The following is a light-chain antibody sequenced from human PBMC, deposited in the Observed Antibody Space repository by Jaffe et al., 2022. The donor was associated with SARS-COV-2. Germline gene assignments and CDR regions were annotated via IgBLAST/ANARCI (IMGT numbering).Light chain of an antibody. J-gene: IGKJ1*01. CDR2: GAS. CDR3: QHYGSSRWT. V-gene: IGKV3-20*01. CDR1: QSVSSSY. Sequence: EIVLTQSPGTLSLSPGERATLSCRASQSVSSSYLAWYQQKPGQPPRLLIYGASSRATGIPDRFSGSGSGTDFTLTISRLEPEDFAVYYCQHYGSSRWTFGQGTKVEIK.